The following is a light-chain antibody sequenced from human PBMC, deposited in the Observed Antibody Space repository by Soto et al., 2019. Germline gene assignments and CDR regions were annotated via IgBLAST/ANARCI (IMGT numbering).Light chain of an antibody. CDR1: QGISTY. V-gene: IGKV1-27*01. Sequence: DIQMTQSPSSLSASVGDRVTITCRASQGISTYLAWYHQKPGKVPKLLIYAASTLQSGVPSLFRGSGSGTDFTLTISSLQPEDVATYYCQKYNSAPLTFGGGTKVEIK. CDR3: QKYNSAPLT. CDR2: AAS. J-gene: IGKJ4*01.